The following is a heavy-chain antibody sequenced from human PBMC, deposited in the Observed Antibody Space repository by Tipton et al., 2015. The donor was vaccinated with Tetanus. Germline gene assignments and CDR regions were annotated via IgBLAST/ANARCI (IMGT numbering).Heavy chain of an antibody. Sequence: VQLVQSGAEVKKPGESLKISCKSSGYTFTSYWIGWVRQTPGKGLEWVGSVYPGDPKTRYSPSLQGQVTISADKSLTTAYLQWSRLKASDTAMYYCARNYGDLDAFDLWGQGTMVTVSS. CDR3: ARNYGDLDAFDL. D-gene: IGHD3-10*01. CDR1: GYTFTSYW. J-gene: IGHJ3*01. V-gene: IGHV5-51*01. CDR2: VYPGDPKT.